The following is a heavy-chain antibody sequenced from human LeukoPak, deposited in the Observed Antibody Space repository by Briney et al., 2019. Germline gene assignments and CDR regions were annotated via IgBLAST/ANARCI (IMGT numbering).Heavy chain of an antibody. V-gene: IGHV3-21*04. D-gene: IGHD6-19*01. Sequence: GGSLRLSCAASGFTFTAYTINWVRQAPGKGLEWVSYISGSTTDIYYADSVKGRFTISRDNAKRSVYLQMNSLGVEDTAVYYCAREPHWLVPYWYFDLWGRGTLVTVSS. CDR2: ISGSTTDI. CDR3: AREPHWLVPYWYFDL. CDR1: GFTFTAYT. J-gene: IGHJ2*01.